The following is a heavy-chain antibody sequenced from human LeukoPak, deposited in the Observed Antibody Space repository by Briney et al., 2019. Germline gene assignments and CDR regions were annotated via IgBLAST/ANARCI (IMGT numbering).Heavy chain of an antibody. V-gene: IGHV1-2*06. D-gene: IGHD3-10*01. CDR3: ARDITRTDFDY. Sequence: ASVKVSCKASGYTFTGYYMHWVRQAPGHGVEWMGRINPDSGGTHYAQKFKGRVTRTSYTSISTAYMELSRLTSDETAVYYCARDITRTDFDYWGQRTLVTVSS. CDR1: GYTFTGYY. J-gene: IGHJ4*02. CDR2: INPDSGGT.